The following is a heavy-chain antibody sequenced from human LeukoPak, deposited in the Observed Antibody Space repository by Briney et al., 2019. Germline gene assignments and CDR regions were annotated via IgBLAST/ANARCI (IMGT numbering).Heavy chain of an antibody. CDR1: SGSISSSSYY. CDR3: ARSYSSSPGAFDI. Sequence: SETLSLTCTASSGSISSSSYYWGWIRQPPGKGLEWIGSIYHSGSTYYNPSLKSRVTIAVDTSKNQFSLKLRSVPAADTAVYYCARSYSSSPGAFDIWGQGTMVTVSS. CDR2: IYHSGST. V-gene: IGHV4-39*01. J-gene: IGHJ3*02. D-gene: IGHD6-6*01.